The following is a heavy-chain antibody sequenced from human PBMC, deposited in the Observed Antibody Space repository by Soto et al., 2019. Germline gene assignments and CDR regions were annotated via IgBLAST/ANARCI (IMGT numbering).Heavy chain of an antibody. J-gene: IGHJ6*02. CDR2: IKSKPNGGTT. D-gene: IGHD3-22*01. V-gene: IGHV3-15*07. CDR3: TTGALIGVKNNYYYGMDV. Sequence: EVQLVESGGGLVKPGGSLRLSCAASGFTFSNAWMNWVRQAPGKGLEWVGRIKSKPNGGTTDYAAPVKGRFTISRDDSKNTLYLQMNSLKTEDTAVYYCTTGALIGVKNNYYYGMDVWGQGTTVTVSS. CDR1: GFTFSNAW.